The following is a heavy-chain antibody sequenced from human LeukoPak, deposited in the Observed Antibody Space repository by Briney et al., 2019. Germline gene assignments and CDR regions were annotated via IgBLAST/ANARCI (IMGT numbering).Heavy chain of an antibody. V-gene: IGHV3-23*01. D-gene: IGHD3-22*01. CDR1: GFTFSSYA. CDR3: AKVAYYYDSSGYYSSWYFDL. CDR2: ISGSGGST. Sequence: GGSLRLSCAASGFTFSSYAMSWVRQAPGKGLEWVSAISGSGGSTYYADSVKGRFTISRDNSKNTLYLQMNSLRAEDTAVYYCAKVAYYYDSSGYYSSWYFDLWGRGTLVTVSS. J-gene: IGHJ2*01.